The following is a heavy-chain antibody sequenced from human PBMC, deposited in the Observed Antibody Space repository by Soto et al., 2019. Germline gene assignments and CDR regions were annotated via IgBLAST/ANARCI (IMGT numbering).Heavy chain of an antibody. CDR2: IYYSGST. J-gene: IGHJ5*01. D-gene: IGHD3-10*01. CDR3: ARVLLWFGELHHNWFDS. Sequence: SETLSLTCTVSGGSISSGGYYWSWIRQHPGKGLEWIGYIYYSGSTYYNPSLKSRVTISVDTSKNQFSLKLSSVTAADTAVYYCARVLLWFGELHHNWFDSWGQGTLVTVSS. CDR1: GGSISSGGYY. V-gene: IGHV4-31*03.